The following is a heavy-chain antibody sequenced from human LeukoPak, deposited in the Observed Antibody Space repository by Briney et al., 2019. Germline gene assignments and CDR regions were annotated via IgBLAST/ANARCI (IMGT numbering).Heavy chain of an antibody. CDR1: GFTFSNYA. D-gene: IGHD3-10*01. CDR3: AKSPYFYNSGRSVDV. J-gene: IGHJ6*04. CDR2: ISGSGGTS. Sequence: GGSLRLSCLPSGFTFSNYAMTWVRQAPGKGLEWVSSISGSGGTSYYADSVKGRFTISRDSAENMLFLQMNRLRAEDTAVYYCAKSPYFYNSGRSVDVWGKGTTVTVSS. V-gene: IGHV3-23*01.